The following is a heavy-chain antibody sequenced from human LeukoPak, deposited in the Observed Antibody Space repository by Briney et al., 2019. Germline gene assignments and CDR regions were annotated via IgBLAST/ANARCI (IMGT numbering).Heavy chain of an antibody. J-gene: IGHJ3*02. CDR2: ISSGSGHI. Sequence: KPGGSLRLSCAASGFTFSGYYMTWIRQAPGKGLEWLSYISSGSGHINYADSVKGRFTISRDNAKHSLYLQMNTLRAEDTAVYYCARPYYDRSGFYCAFDIWGQGTMVTVSS. D-gene: IGHD3-22*01. CDR1: GFTFSGYY. CDR3: ARPYYDRSGFYCAFDI. V-gene: IGHV3-11*03.